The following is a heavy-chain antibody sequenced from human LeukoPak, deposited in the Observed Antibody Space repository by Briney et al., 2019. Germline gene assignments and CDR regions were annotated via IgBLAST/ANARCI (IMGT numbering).Heavy chain of an antibody. J-gene: IGHJ5*02. D-gene: IGHD6-13*01. Sequence: SDTLSLTRAVYGYSLTNHYWIWIRQPPGKGREWMGEILHTGSTNYNPSFKSRVAISVDTSKHQFFLNLTSVTAADAAVYYCARGPAAVPPWGRGTLVAVSS. CDR2: ILHTGST. CDR1: GYSLTNHY. CDR3: ARGPAAVPP. V-gene: IGHV4-34*12.